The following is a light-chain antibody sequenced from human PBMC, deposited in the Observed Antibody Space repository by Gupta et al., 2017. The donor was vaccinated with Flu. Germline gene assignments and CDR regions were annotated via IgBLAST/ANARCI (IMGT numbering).Light chain of an antibody. J-gene: IGKJ1*01. CDR3: QQYGSSPKT. CDR2: GAS. Sequence: EIVLTQSPGTLSLSPGEGATLSCRASQSVSSSYLAWYQQKPGQAPRLLIYGASSRATGIPDRFSGSGPGTDFTLTISRLEPEDFAVYYCQQYGSSPKTFGQGTKVEIK. V-gene: IGKV3-20*01. CDR1: QSVSSSY.